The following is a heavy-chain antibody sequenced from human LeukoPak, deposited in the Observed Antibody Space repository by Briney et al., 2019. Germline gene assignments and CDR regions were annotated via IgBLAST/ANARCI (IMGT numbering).Heavy chain of an antibody. CDR1: GGSISNSSYY. CDR3: ARCRDHFDY. D-gene: IGHD5-24*01. CDR2: IYYSGST. V-gene: IGHV4-61*03. Sequence: SETLSLTCTVSGGSISNSSYYWSWIRHPPGKGLEWIVFIYYSGSTNYNPSLKSRVTISVDTSKNHFSLRLSSVTAADTAVYYCARCRDHFDYWGQGTLVTVSS. J-gene: IGHJ4*02.